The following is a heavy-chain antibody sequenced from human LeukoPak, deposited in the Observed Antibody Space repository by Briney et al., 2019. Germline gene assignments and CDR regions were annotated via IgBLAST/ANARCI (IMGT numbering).Heavy chain of an antibody. J-gene: IGHJ5*02. CDR1: GYTFTGYY. Sequence: APVKVSCKASGYTFTGYYMHWVRQAPGQGLEWMGWINPNSGGTNYAQKFQGWVTMTRDTSISTAYMELSRLRSDDTAVYYCARGIFEDIVVVPAAIGWFDPWGQGTLVTVSS. CDR2: INPNSGGT. V-gene: IGHV1-2*04. CDR3: ARGIFEDIVVVPAAIGWFDP. D-gene: IGHD2-2*02.